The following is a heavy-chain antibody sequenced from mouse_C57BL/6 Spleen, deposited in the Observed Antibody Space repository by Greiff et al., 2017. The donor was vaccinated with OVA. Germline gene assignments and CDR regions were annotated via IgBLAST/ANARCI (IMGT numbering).Heavy chain of an antibody. CDR3: ARQGITTVVATEGDY. CDR2: ISSGGSYT. Sequence: EVMLVESGGDLVKPGGSLKLSCAASGFTFSSYGMSWVRQTPDKRLEWVATISSGGSYTYYPDSVKGRFTISRDNAKNTLYLQMSSLKSEDTAMYYCARQGITTVVATEGDYWGQGTSVTVSS. D-gene: IGHD1-1*01. CDR1: GFTFSSYG. V-gene: IGHV5-6*02. J-gene: IGHJ4*01.